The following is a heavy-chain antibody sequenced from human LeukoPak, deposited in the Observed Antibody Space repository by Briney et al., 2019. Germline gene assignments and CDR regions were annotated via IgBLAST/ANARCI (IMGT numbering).Heavy chain of an antibody. CDR1: GFIFSSYW. Sequence: GGSLRLSCAASGFIFSSYWMSWVRQAPGKGLEWVANIKQDGSAKNYVDSVKGRFTISRDNAKNSLYLQMNSLRAEDTAVYYCARESTVHSYGPSEYWGQGTPVTVSS. D-gene: IGHD5-18*01. CDR2: IKQDGSAK. J-gene: IGHJ4*02. V-gene: IGHV3-7*01. CDR3: ARESTVHSYGPSEY.